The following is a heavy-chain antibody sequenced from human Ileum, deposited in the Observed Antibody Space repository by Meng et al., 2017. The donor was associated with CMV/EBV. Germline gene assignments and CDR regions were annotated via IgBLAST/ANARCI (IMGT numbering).Heavy chain of an antibody. CDR2: ISTSGNT. CDR3: ARGKIENYYASGTYYNLYYFDY. J-gene: IGHJ4*02. Sequence: QVQLQESGPGPVKPSETLSRTCTVSGGSISNYYWSWIRQAAGKGLEWIGRISTSGNTNNNPSLKSRVTMSLDTSKNQFSLKLSSVTAADTAVYYCARGKIENYYASGTYYNLYYFDYWGQGALVTVSS. V-gene: IGHV4-4*07. CDR1: GGSISNYY. D-gene: IGHD3-10*01.